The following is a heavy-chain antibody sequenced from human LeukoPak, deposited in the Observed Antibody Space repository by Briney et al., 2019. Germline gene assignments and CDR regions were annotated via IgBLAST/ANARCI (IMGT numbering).Heavy chain of an antibody. CDR1: GGSISNGGYY. CDR2: IYYSGST. D-gene: IGHD2-2*01. J-gene: IGHJ5*02. V-gene: IGHV4-31*03. CDR3: AMYCSSTSCYQAVFDP. Sequence: KSSQTLYLTCTVSGGSISNGGYYGSWIRQHPGKGLEWIGYIYYSGSTYYNPSLKSRVTISVDTSKNRFSLKLSSVTAADTAVYYCAMYCSSTSCYQAVFDPWGQGTLVTVSS.